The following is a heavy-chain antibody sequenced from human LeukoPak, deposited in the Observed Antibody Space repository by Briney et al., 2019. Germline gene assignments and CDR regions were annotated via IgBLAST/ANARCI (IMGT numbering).Heavy chain of an antibody. V-gene: IGHV3-23*01. J-gene: IGHJ4*02. CDR1: GFTFSSYG. CDR3: ARWDGYGDY. CDR2: ISGGSDTT. D-gene: IGHD5-24*01. Sequence: GGSLRLSCEASGFTFSSYGITWVRQAPGKGLEWVSGISGGSDTTHYAASVKGRVTTSRDNSKNTLYLQMNSLRAEDTAVYYCARWDGYGDYWGQGTLVTVSP.